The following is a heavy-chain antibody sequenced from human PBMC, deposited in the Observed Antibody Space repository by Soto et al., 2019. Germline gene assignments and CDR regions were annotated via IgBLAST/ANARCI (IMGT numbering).Heavy chain of an antibody. CDR1: GFTFSSYW. CDR3: ARRDWNGGYCDF. CDR2: ISGDGSST. D-gene: IGHD1-1*01. Sequence: GGSLRLSCAASGFTFSSYWMHWVRQVPGKGLVWVSRISGDGSSTNYADFAKGRFTISRDNAKNTVYLQMNSLRVEDTAVYYCARRDWNGGYCDFWGQGILVTVSS. J-gene: IGHJ4*02. V-gene: IGHV3-74*01.